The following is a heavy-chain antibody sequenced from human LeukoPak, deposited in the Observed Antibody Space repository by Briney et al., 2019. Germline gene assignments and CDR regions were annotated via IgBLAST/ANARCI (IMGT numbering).Heavy chain of an antibody. CDR1: GGSISSSSYY. V-gene: IGHV4-39*01. J-gene: IGHJ3*02. Sequence: PSETLSLTCTVSGGSISSSSYYWGWIRQPPGKGLEWIGSIYYSGSTYYNPSLKSRVTISVDTSKNQFSLKLSSVTAADTAVYYCARRFQAFDIWGQGTMVTVSS. CDR3: ARRFQAFDI. D-gene: IGHD3-10*01. CDR2: IYYSGST.